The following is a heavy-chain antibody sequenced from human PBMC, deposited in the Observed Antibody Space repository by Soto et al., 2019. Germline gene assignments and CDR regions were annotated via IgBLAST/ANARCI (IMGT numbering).Heavy chain of an antibody. CDR2: IYWDDDK. CDR1: GFSLSTSGVG. Sequence: QITLKESGPTLVKPTQTLTLTCTFSGFSLSTSGVGVGWIRQPPGKGLEWLALIYWDDDKRYSPSLKIRLTITKDTSKNQVVLTMTNVDPADTATYYCAHTRAIVVIVAEDEYFQHWGQGTLVTVSS. V-gene: IGHV2-5*02. D-gene: IGHD3-22*01. CDR3: AHTRAIVVIVAEDEYFQH. J-gene: IGHJ1*01.